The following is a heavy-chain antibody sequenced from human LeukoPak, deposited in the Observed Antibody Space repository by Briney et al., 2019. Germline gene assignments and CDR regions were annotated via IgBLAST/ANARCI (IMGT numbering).Heavy chain of an antibody. CDR2: INPKSGGT. J-gene: IGHJ4*02. V-gene: IGHV1-2*02. Sequence: ASVKVSCKASGYTFTSYYMHWVRQAPGQGLEWMGWINPKSGGTNYAQKFQGRVTMTRDTSISTAYMELSRLRSDDTAVYYCARDFQSYGSGSYPNYWGQGTLVTVSS. CDR3: ARDFQSYGSGSYPNY. D-gene: IGHD3-10*01. CDR1: GYTFTSYY.